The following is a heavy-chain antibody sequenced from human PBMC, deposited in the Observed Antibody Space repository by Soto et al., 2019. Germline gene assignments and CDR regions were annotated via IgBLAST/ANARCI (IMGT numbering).Heavy chain of an antibody. CDR1: GGSFSGYY. V-gene: IGHV4-34*01. CDR2: INHSGST. J-gene: IGHJ6*02. Sequence: SETLSLTCAVYGGSFSGYYWGWIRQPPGKGLEWIGEINHSGSTNYNPSLKSRVTISVDTSKNQFSLKLSSVTAADTAVYYCARGGRDYGYYYGMDVWGQGTTVTVSS. D-gene: IGHD3-10*01. CDR3: ARGGRDYGYYYGMDV.